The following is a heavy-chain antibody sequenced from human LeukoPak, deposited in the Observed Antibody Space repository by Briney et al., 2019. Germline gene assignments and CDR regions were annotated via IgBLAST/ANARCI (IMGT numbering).Heavy chain of an antibody. D-gene: IGHD6-13*01. CDR3: ARHKSGGSWYSSSWHQGENWFDP. CDR2: IYPGDSDT. V-gene: IGHV5-51*01. CDR1: GYSFTSYW. J-gene: IGHJ5*02. Sequence: GESLKISCKGSGYSFTSYWIGWVRQMPGKGLEWMGIIYPGDSDTRYSPSFQGQVTISADKSISTAYLQWSSLKASDTAMYYCARHKSGGSWYSSSWHQGENWFDPWGQGTLVTVSS.